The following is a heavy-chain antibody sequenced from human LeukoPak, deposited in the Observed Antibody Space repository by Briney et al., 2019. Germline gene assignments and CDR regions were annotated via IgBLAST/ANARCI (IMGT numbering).Heavy chain of an antibody. CDR1: GFTFSIYA. CDR3: ARAVVGKEDLDY. CDR2: ISHDGSTK. Sequence: PGGSLRLSCAAPGFTFSIYAIHWVRQAPGKGLEWVAVISHDGSTKYYADSVRGRFTISRDNSKNTLYLQMDSLGAEDTAVYYCARAVVGKEDLDYWGQGTLVTVSS. J-gene: IGHJ4*02. V-gene: IGHV3-30*04. D-gene: IGHD6-19*01.